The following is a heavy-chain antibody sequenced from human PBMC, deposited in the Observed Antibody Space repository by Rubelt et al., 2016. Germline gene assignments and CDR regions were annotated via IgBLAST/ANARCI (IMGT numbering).Heavy chain of an antibody. V-gene: IGHV3-23*01. J-gene: IGHJ6*02. CDR1: GFTFSSYA. D-gene: IGHD3-22*01. Sequence: PGGSLRLSCAASGFTFSSYAMSWVRQAPGKGLEWVSAISGSGGSTYYADSVKGRFTISRDNSKNTLYLQMNSLRAEDTAVYYCAKDPAWGGSSGHYYYYGMDVWGQGTTVTVSS. CDR2: ISGSGGST. CDR3: AKDPAWGGSSGHYYYYGMDV.